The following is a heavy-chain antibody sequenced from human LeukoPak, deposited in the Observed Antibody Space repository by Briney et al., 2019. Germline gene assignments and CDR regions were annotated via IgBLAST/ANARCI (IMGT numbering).Heavy chain of an antibody. Sequence: PGGSLRLSCAASGFTFSSNYMTWVRQAPGKGLEWVSLIYSAGGTYYTDSVKGRFTISRHSSKNTLYLQMNSLRGEDTAVYYCARFLGRITISGVVPYGMDVWGQGTTVTVS. V-gene: IGHV3-53*04. CDR3: ARFLGRITISGVVPYGMDV. D-gene: IGHD3-3*01. J-gene: IGHJ6*02. CDR1: GFTFSSNY. CDR2: IYSAGGT.